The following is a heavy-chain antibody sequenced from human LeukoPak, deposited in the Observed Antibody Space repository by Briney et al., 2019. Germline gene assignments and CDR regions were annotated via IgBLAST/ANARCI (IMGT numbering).Heavy chain of an antibody. J-gene: IGHJ6*03. Sequence: PGGSLRLSCAASGFTFSSYGMHWVRQALGKGLEWVAVIWYDGSNKYYADSVKGRFTISRDNSKNTLYLQMNSLRAEDTAVYYCARDSSSWTYYYYYMDVWGKGTTVTVSS. V-gene: IGHV3-33*01. CDR3: ARDSSSWTYYYYYMDV. CDR2: IWYDGSNK. CDR1: GFTFSSYG. D-gene: IGHD6-13*01.